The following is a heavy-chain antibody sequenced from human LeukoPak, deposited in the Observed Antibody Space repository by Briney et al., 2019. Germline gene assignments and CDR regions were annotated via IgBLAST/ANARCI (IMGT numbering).Heavy chain of an antibody. CDR3: ARGHSEYQLLSESWFDP. CDR1: GGSISSGDYY. V-gene: IGHV4-30-4*08. Sequence: SETLSLTCTVSGGSISSGDYYWSWIRQPPGKGLEWIGYIYYSGSTYYNQTLKSRVTIAVDTSKNQFSLKLSSVTAADTAVYYCARGHSEYQLLSESWFDPWGQGTLVTVSS. D-gene: IGHD2-2*01. J-gene: IGHJ5*02. CDR2: IYYSGST.